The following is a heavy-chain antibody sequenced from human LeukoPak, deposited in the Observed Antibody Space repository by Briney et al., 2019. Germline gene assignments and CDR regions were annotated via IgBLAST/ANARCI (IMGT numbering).Heavy chain of an antibody. Sequence: GGSLRLSCAASGFIFSSYGMHWVRQAPGKGLEWVALISYDGSSEYDADSVKGRFTISRDNSENTVYLQMHSLRAEDTAVYYCTRDPGRVRGVLGFDYWGQGTLVTVSS. D-gene: IGHD3-10*01. CDR1: GFIFSSYG. CDR2: ISYDGSSE. CDR3: TRDPGRVRGVLGFDY. V-gene: IGHV3-33*05. J-gene: IGHJ4*02.